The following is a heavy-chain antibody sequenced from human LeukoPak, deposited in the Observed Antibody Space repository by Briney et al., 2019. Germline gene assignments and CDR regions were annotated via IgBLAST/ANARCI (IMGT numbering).Heavy chain of an antibody. V-gene: IGHV1-69*06. CDR2: IIPIFGTA. J-gene: IGHJ3*02. D-gene: IGHD3-22*01. CDR3: ARDYYDSSGYSPGWDPDAFDI. CDR1: GGTFSSYA. Sequence: GASVKVSCKASGGTFSSYAISWVRQAPGQGLEWMGGIIPIFGTANYAQKFQGRVTITADKSTSTAYMELSSLRSEDTAVYYCARDYYDSSGYSPGWDPDAFDIWGQGTMVTVSS.